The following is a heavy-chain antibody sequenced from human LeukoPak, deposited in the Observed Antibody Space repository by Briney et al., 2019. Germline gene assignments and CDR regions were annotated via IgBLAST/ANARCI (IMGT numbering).Heavy chain of an antibody. Sequence: SVKVSCKASGGTFSSYAISGVRQAPGQGLEWMGGIIPIFGTANYAQKFQGRVTITADESTSTAYMELSSLRSEDTAVYYCARGGDSSGWNAWFDPWGHGTLVTVSS. CDR1: GGTFSSYA. CDR3: ARGGDSSGWNAWFDP. CDR2: IIPIFGTA. J-gene: IGHJ5*02. D-gene: IGHD6-25*01. V-gene: IGHV1-69*13.